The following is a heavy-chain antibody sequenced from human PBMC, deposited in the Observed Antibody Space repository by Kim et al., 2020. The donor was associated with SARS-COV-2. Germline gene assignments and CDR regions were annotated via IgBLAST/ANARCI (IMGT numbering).Heavy chain of an antibody. CDR1: GDSLSSDY. J-gene: IGHJ4*02. CDR3: ASALGH. D-gene: IGHD3-16*02. CDR2: IYTSGRT. V-gene: IGHV4-4*07. Sequence: SETLSLTCTVSGDSLSSDYWSWNRQPAGKGLEWIGRIYTSGRTNYNPSLQSRVTMSVDMTKNQFSLKLSSVNAAATAVYYCASALGHWGQGTLVTVAS.